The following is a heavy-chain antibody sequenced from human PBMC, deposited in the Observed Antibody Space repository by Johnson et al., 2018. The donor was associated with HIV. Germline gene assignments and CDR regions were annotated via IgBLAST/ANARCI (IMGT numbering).Heavy chain of an antibody. CDR2: ISYDGSNK. CDR1: GFTFSSYA. J-gene: IGHJ3*02. V-gene: IGHV3-30*04. D-gene: IGHD3-16*01. Sequence: VQLVESGGGVVQPGRSLRLSCAASGFTFSSYAMHWVRQAPGKGLEWVAVISYDGSNKYYADSVKGRFTISRDNSKNTLYLQMNSLRAEDTAVYYCAREGGHTGAFDIWGQGTMVTVSS. CDR3: AREGGHTGAFDI.